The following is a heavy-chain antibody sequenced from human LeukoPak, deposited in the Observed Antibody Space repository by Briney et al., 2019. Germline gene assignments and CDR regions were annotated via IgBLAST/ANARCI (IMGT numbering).Heavy chain of an antibody. CDR2: INHSGST. CDR3: ARSRYYDILTGYYSKAPENWFDP. J-gene: IGHJ5*02. CDR1: GGSFSGYY. D-gene: IGHD3-9*01. Sequence: SETLSLTCAVYGGSFSGYYWSWIRQPPGKGLEWIGEINHSGSTNYNPSLKSRVTISVDTSKNQFSLKLSSVTAADTAVYYCARSRYYDILTGYYSKAPENWFDPWGQGTLVTVSS. V-gene: IGHV4-34*01.